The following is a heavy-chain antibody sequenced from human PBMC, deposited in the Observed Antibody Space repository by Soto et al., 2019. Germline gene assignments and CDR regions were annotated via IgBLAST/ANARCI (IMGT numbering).Heavy chain of an antibody. Sequence: SQTLSQNCPVYKECRSRWSPYHLHKPPGKGLEWIGAIYHSGSTNYNPSLKSRVTISVDTSKNQFSLKVNSVTAADTAIYYCARHGYYPYPYFDYWGQGNLFTVS. V-gene: IGHV4-34*01. CDR1: KECRSRWS. CDR3: ARHGYYPYPYFDY. J-gene: IGHJ4*02. D-gene: IGHD5-18*01. CDR2: IYHSGST.